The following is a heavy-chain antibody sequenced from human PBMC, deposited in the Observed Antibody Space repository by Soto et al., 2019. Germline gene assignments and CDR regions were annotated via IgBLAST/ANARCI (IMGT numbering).Heavy chain of an antibody. CDR1: GGTFSSYA. CDR2: IIPIFGTA. D-gene: IGHD4-17*01. J-gene: IGHJ6*02. CDR3: ARDDYGNFGYYYYGMDV. Sequence: QVQLVQSGAEVKKPGSSVKVSCKASGGTFSSYAISWVRQAPGQGLEWMGGIIPIFGTANYAQKFQGRVTITADKSTSTAYMELSSLRSEDTAVYHCARDDYGNFGYYYYGMDVWGQGTTVTVSS. V-gene: IGHV1-69*06.